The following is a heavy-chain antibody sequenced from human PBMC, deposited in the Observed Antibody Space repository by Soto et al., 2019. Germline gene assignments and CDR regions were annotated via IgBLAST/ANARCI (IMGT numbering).Heavy chain of an antibody. D-gene: IGHD2-8*02. CDR2: INHRGST. CDR3: ARDKITGLFDY. CDR1: GGSFSGYY. Sequence: QVQLQQWGAGLLKPSETLSLTCAVYGGSFSGYYWTWIRQPPGTGLEWMGEINHRGSTKYNPSLKSRVTISVDTSKNQFSLKPTSVTAADTAVYYCARDKITGLFDYWGQGTLVTVSA. J-gene: IGHJ4*02. V-gene: IGHV4-34*01.